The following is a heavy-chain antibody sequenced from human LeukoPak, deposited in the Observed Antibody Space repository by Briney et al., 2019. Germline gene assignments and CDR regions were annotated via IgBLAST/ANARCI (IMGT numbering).Heavy chain of an antibody. CDR3: AGESHFQLRLLPDY. CDR1: GGTFSSYA. V-gene: IGHV1-69*04. CDR2: IIPIFGIA. D-gene: IGHD4-17*01. Sequence: ASVKVSCKASGGTFSSYAICWVRQAPGQGLEWMGRIIPIFGIANYAQKFQGRVTITADKSTSTAYMELSSLRSEDTAVYYCAGESHFQLRLLPDYWGQGTLVTVSS. J-gene: IGHJ4*01.